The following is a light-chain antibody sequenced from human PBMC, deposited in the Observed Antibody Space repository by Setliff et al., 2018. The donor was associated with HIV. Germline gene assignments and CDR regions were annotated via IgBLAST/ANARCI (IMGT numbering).Light chain of an antibody. CDR1: SSNIGARFD. V-gene: IGLV1-40*01. CDR2: GNN. Sequence: QSALTQPPSLSGAPGQRVTISCTGSSSNIGARFDVHWYQQLPGTAPKLLIYGNNNRPSGVPDRFSGSKSGTSASLAITGLQPEDEGDYYCQSYDTSLSGSSVFGGGTKVTV. J-gene: IGLJ3*02. CDR3: QSYDTSLSGSSV.